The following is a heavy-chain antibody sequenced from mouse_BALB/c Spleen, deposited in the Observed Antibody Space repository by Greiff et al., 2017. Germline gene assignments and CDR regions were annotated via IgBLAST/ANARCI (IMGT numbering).Heavy chain of an antibody. D-gene: IGHD1-2*01. J-gene: IGHJ2*01. CDR3: ARNYAYAFDY. Sequence: DVQLVESGGGLVQPGGSLKLSCAASGFAFSRYWMSWVRQAPGKGLEWIGEINPDSSTINYTPSLKDKFIISRDNAKNTLYLQMSKVRSEDTALYYCARNYAYAFDYWGQGTTLTVSS. CDR2: INPDSSTI. CDR1: GFAFSRYW. V-gene: IGHV4-1*02.